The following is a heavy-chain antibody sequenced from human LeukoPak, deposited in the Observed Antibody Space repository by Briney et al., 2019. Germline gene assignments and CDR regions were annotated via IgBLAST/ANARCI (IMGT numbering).Heavy chain of an antibody. D-gene: IGHD3-22*01. Sequence: SETLSLTCTVSGGSISSYYWSWIRQTPGKGLEWIGDIYYSGSTNYNPSLKSRVTISVDTSKNQFSLKLSSVTAADTAVYYCARGGGIVVVIDAFDIWGQGTMVTVSS. CDR1: GGSISSYY. CDR2: IYYSGST. J-gene: IGHJ3*02. CDR3: ARGGGIVVVIDAFDI. V-gene: IGHV4-59*12.